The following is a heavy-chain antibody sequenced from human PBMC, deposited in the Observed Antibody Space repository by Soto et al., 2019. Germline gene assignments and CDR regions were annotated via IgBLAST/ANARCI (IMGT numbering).Heavy chain of an antibody. D-gene: IGHD3-10*01. V-gene: IGHV5-51*01. CDR1: GYSFTSYW. CDR2: IYPGDSDT. Sequence: GESLKISCKGSGYSFTSYWIGWVRQMPGKGLEWMGIIYPGDSDTRYSPSFQGQVTISADKSISTAYLQWSSLKASDTAMYYCARLASYGSGSSSLYYYYYMDVWGKGTTVTVSS. CDR3: ARLASYGSGSSSLYYYYYMDV. J-gene: IGHJ6*03.